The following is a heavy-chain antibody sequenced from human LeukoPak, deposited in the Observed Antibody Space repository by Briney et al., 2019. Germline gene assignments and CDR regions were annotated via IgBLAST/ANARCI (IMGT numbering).Heavy chain of an antibody. D-gene: IGHD1-26*01. CDR2: ISPNNGNT. Sequence: ASVTVSCKASSNTFVTYGISWVRQAPGHGLEWMGWISPNNGNTNYAQKFRGRVTMTRDTSTSTAYMELRSLRSDDAAVYYCARVTTVGATKDFDPWGQGTLVTVSP. CDR1: SNTFVTYG. V-gene: IGHV1-18*01. CDR3: ARVTTVGATKDFDP. J-gene: IGHJ5*02.